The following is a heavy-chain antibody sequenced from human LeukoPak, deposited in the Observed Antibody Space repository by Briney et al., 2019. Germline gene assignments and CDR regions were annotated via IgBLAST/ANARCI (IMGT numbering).Heavy chain of an antibody. CDR3: ASIAARRYYYYYYMDV. D-gene: IGHD6-6*01. V-gene: IGHV4-34*01. J-gene: IGHJ6*03. CDR1: GGSFSGYY. Sequence: SETLSLTCAVYGGSFSGYYWSWIRQPPGKGLEWIGEINHSGSTNYNPSLESRVTISVDTSKNQFSLKLSSVTAADTAVYYCASIAARRYYYYYYMDVWGKGTAVTVSS. CDR2: INHSGST.